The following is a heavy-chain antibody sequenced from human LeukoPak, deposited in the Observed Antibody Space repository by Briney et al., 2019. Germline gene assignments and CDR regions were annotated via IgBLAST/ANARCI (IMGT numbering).Heavy chain of an antibody. J-gene: IGHJ3*02. CDR3: AAGLRITTSDAFDI. Sequence: SVKVSCKASGFTFTSSAVQWVRQARGQRLEWIGWIVVGSGNTNYAQKFQERVTITRDMSTSTAYMELSSLRSEDTVVYYCAAGLRITTSDAFDIWGQGTMVTVSS. CDR2: IVVGSGNT. D-gene: IGHD3-3*01. CDR1: GFTFTSSA. V-gene: IGHV1-58*01.